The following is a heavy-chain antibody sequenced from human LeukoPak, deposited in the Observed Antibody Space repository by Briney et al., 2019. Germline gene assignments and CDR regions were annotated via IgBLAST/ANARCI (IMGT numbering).Heavy chain of an antibody. CDR2: IWNDGSDK. Sequence: PGGSLRLSCEASGFTFSSHGMHWVRQPPGKGLEWVAVIWNDGSDKYYGDSVKGRFTVSRDNSKNTLYLQMDSLRAEDTAVYYCTRDSSGDQWGQGTLVTVSS. CDR3: TRDSSGDQ. J-gene: IGHJ4*02. D-gene: IGHD3-22*01. CDR1: GFTFSSHG. V-gene: IGHV3-33*01.